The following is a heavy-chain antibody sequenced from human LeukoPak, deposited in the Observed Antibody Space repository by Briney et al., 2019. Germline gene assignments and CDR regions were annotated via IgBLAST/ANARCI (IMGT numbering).Heavy chain of an antibody. V-gene: IGHV4-59*01. J-gene: IGHJ6*03. CDR1: GGSISSYY. Sequence: PSETLSLTCTVSGGSISSYYWSWIRQPPGKGLEWIGYIYYSGSTNYNPSLKRRVTISVKTSKNQFSLKLSSVTAADTAVYYCARATSQKGAHYMDAWGTGTTVTISS. CDR3: ARATSQKGAHYMDA. D-gene: IGHD3-16*01. CDR2: IYYSGST.